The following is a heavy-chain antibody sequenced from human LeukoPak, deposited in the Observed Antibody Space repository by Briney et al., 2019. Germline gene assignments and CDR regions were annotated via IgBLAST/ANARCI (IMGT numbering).Heavy chain of an antibody. D-gene: IGHD2-15*01. V-gene: IGHV4-59*01. J-gene: IGHJ4*02. CDR1: GGSISRDH. CDR3: AKDLTFSGGGFDY. CDR2: IFYSGRT. Sequence: PSETLSLTCGVPGGSISRDHWNWIRQTPGKGLEWIGCIFYSGRTYYNPSLKSRVTISVDTSKNQFSLKLTSVTAADTAVYYCAKDLTFSGGGFDYWGQGTLVSVAS.